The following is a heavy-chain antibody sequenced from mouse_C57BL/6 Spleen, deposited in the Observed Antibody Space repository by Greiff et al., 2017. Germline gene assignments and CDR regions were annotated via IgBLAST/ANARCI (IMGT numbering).Heavy chain of an antibody. CDR2: IYPGDGDT. CDR3: ASGYGSGYGY. D-gene: IGHD1-1*01. V-gene: IGHV1-82*01. Sequence: VQLQQSGPELVKPGASVKISCKASGYAFSSSWMNWVKQRPGKGLEWIGRIYPGDGDTKYNGKFKGKATLTADKSSSTAYMQLSNLTSEDYAVYFCASGYGSGYGYWGQGTTLTVSS. J-gene: IGHJ2*01. CDR1: GYAFSSSW.